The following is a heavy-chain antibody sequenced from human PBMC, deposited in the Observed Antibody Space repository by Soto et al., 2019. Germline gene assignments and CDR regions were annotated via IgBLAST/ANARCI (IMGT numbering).Heavy chain of an antibody. V-gene: IGHV4-30-2*01. CDR1: GGSISSGGYS. J-gene: IGHJ4*02. CDR2: IYHSGST. Sequence: PSETLSLTCAVSGGSISSGGYSWSWIRQPPGKGLEWIGYIYHSGSTYYNPSLKSRVTVSVDTSKNQFSLKLRSVTAADTAVYYCARGIPMQEDAPDKDYFDSWGQGSQVTVSS. D-gene: IGHD3-10*01. CDR3: ARGIPMQEDAPDKDYFDS.